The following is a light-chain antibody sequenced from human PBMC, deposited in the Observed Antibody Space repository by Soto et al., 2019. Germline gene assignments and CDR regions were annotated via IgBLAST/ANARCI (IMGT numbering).Light chain of an antibody. V-gene: IGKV3-20*01. CDR2: GSS. J-gene: IGKJ5*01. Sequence: EIVLTQSPVTLSLSPGERATLSCSASQTFSTSYLAWYQQKPGQAPRLLIYGSSSRATGIPDRFSGHGSGTDFTLTISRLEPEDFAVYYCQQYGGSPITFGQGTRLEIK. CDR1: QTFSTSY. CDR3: QQYGGSPIT.